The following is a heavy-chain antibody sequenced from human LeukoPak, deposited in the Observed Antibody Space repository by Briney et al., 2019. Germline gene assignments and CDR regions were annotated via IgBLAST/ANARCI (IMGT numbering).Heavy chain of an antibody. CDR1: GFTFTSSD. CDR3: ARGQTSSWRNLWYFDL. J-gene: IGHJ2*01. V-gene: IGHV3-13*05. Sequence: GGSLRLSCAASGFTFTSSDTHWVRQTTGKGLEWVAVITTAGEPYYSGSVKGRFTISRENAKNSLYLEMNSLRAGDTAVYYCARGQTSSWRNLWYFDLWGRGTLVTVSS. D-gene: IGHD6-13*01. CDR2: ITTAGEP.